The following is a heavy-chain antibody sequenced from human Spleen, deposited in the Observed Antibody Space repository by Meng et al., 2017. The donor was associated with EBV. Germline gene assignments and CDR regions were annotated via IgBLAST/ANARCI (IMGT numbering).Heavy chain of an antibody. D-gene: IGHD2-8*02. J-gene: IGHJ4*02. CDR3: ATWWGKGYY. CDR1: GGPFDGSS. CDR2: INHSGNT. V-gene: IGHV4-34*01. Sequence: QAESQQWGAGLLEPSETLSLTCDVYGGPFDGSSWTWIRQPPGKGLEWIGEINHSGNTNYNPSLKSRVTISVDTSKRQFSLKLTSMTAADTAVYYCATWWGKGYYWGLETLVTVSS.